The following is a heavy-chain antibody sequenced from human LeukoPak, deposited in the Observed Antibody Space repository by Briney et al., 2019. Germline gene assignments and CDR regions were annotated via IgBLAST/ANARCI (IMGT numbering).Heavy chain of an antibody. D-gene: IGHD3-22*01. CDR1: AYSFTSYW. CDR3: ARHATRSGYYPDAFDI. V-gene: IGHV5-51*01. J-gene: IGHJ3*02. CDR2: IYPGDSGT. Sequence: GESLKISCKGSAYSFTSYWIGWVRQMPGKGLEWMGIIYPGDSGTRYSPSFQGQVTISADKSISTAYLQWSSLKASDTAMYYCARHATRSGYYPDAFDIWGQGTMVTVSS.